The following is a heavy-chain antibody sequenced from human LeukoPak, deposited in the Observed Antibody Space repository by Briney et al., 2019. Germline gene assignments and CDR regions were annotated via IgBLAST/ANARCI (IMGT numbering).Heavy chain of an antibody. D-gene: IGHD4-23*01. Sequence: PSETLSLTCTVSGGSISSGDYYWSWIRQPPGKGLEWIGYIYYSGSTYYNPSLKSRVTISVDTSKNQFSLKLSSVTAADTAVYYCARGDDYGGDSAWGQGTLVTVSS. CDR1: GGSISSGDYY. J-gene: IGHJ4*02. CDR3: ARGDDYGGDSA. CDR2: IYYSGST. V-gene: IGHV4-30-4*01.